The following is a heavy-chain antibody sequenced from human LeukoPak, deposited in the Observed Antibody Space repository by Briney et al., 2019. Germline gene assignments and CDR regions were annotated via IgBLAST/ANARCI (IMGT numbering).Heavy chain of an antibody. D-gene: IGHD3-22*01. Sequence: GGSLRLSCAASEFTFSSYSMNWVRQAPGKGLEWVSSISSSSSYIYYADSVKGRFTISRDNAKNSLYLQMNSLRAEDTAVYYCARDYYYDSSGTYWYFDLWGRGTLVTVSS. CDR1: EFTFSSYS. CDR3: ARDYYYDSSGTYWYFDL. CDR2: ISSSSSYI. V-gene: IGHV3-21*01. J-gene: IGHJ2*01.